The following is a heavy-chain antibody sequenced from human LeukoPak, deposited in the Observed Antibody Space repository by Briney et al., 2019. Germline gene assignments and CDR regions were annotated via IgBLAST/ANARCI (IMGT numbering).Heavy chain of an antibody. CDR1: GGSFSDYF. J-gene: IGHJ5*02. CDR3: ARDNYREVTNFDP. D-gene: IGHD3-10*01. V-gene: IGHV4-34*01. Sequence: SETLSLTCAVYGGSFSDYFWGWIRQPPGKGLEWIGEINHSGRTYYNPSLKSRVSISVDTSKSQFSLRLSSVTAADTAVYYCARDNYREVTNFDPWGQGTLVTVSS. CDR2: INHSGRT.